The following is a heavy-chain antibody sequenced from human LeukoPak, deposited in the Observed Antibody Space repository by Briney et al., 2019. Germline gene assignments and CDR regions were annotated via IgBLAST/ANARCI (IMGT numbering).Heavy chain of an antibody. CDR2: IKSKTDGGTT. CDR1: GFTFSNAW. D-gene: IGHD2-2*01. Sequence: PGGSLRLSCAASGFTFSNAWMSWVRQAPGKGLEWVGRIKSKTDGGTTDYAAPVKGRFTISRDNSKNTLYLQMNSLRAEDTAVYYCATLIVVGSIDDNGNAFDIWGQGTMVTVSS. J-gene: IGHJ3*02. V-gene: IGHV3-15*01. CDR3: ATLIVVGSIDDNGNAFDI.